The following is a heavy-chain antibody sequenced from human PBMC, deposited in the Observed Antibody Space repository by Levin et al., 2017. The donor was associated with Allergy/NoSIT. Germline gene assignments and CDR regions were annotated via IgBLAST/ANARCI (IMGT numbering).Heavy chain of an antibody. J-gene: IGHJ4*02. CDR1: AFPFNRYG. CDR3: ARDQHSSGWNAADY. Sequence: SCAASAFPFNRYGLHWVRQAPGKGLEWLAVISSDGSNKNYADSVKGRFTISRDNSKNTLYLQMNSLRPEDTAVYYCARDQHSSGWNAADYWGQGTLVTVSS. D-gene: IGHD6-19*01. CDR2: ISSDGSNK. V-gene: IGHV3-30*03.